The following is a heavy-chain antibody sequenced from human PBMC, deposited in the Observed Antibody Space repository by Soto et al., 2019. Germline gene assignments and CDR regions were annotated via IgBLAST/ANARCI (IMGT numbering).Heavy chain of an antibody. J-gene: IGHJ4*02. V-gene: IGHV4-59*08. CDR1: GGSISSYY. CDR3: ARWSYDSSGYYRVGPFDY. D-gene: IGHD3-22*01. CDR2: IYYSGST. Sequence: SETLSLTCTVSGGSISSYYWSWIRQPPGKGLEWIGYIYYSGSTNYNPSLKSRVTISVDTSKNQFSLKLSSVTAADTAVYYCARWSYDSSGYYRVGPFDYWGQGTLVTVS.